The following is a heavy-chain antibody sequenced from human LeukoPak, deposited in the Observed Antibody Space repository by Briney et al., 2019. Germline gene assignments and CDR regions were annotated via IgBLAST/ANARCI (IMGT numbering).Heavy chain of an antibody. CDR1: DDTFSTSA. J-gene: IGHJ4*02. Sequence: SVKVSCKTSDDTFSTSAISWVRQAPGQGLKWMGRIIPMLGTASNAEKFYGRVTITADKSTSTTYLELNSLRSDDTAVYYCARTGRDTSSSNPFDLWGQGTRVTVSS. D-gene: IGHD6-13*01. V-gene: IGHV1-69*06. CDR3: ARTGRDTSSSNPFDL. CDR2: IIPMLGTA.